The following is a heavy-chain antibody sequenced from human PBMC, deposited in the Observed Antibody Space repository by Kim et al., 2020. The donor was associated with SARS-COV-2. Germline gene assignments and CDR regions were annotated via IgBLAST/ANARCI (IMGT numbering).Heavy chain of an antibody. CDR3: ARGYCVGGVCYGYNWFDP. CDR1: GGSVTSNTDY. V-gene: IGHV4-39*01. D-gene: IGHD2-8*02. CDR2: IYSTGST. Sequence: SETLSLTCTVSGGSVTSNTDYWAWVRQPPGRGLEWIGSIYSTGSTYYTPSLKSRLNISVDASKNELSLKLRSVTAADTAVYFCARGYCVGGVCYGYNWFDPWGQGTLVTVSS. J-gene: IGHJ5*02.